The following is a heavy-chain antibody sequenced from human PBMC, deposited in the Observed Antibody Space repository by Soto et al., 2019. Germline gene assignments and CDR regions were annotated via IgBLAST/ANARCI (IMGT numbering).Heavy chain of an antibody. J-gene: IGHJ5*02. Sequence: QVQLVQSGAEVKKPGSSVNVSCKTSGGTFGNSAVTWVRQAPGQGLEWLGGIVPMFGTANYAQKFQGRVTITADESTITAYMELNSLKTDDTAVYYCARDGDPQSAGGSGPLGGGRFDPWGQGTLVTVSS. D-gene: IGHD2-21*01. CDR3: ARDGDPQSAGGSGPLGGGRFDP. V-gene: IGHV1-69*12. CDR2: IVPMFGTA. CDR1: GGTFGNSA.